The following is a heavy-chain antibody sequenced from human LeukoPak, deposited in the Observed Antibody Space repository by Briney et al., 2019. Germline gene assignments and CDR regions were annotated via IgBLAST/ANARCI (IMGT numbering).Heavy chain of an antibody. V-gene: IGHV3-23*01. CDR1: GFPFSSYA. CDR3: AKEGGSIAEPFDY. Sequence: GGSLRLSFAAPGFPFSSYAMSWVRQAPGKGLEWVSAISGSGGSTYYADSVKGRFTISRDNSKNTLYLQMNSLRAEDTAVYYCAKEGGSIAEPFDYWGQGTLVTVSS. J-gene: IGHJ4*02. D-gene: IGHD6-6*01. CDR2: ISGSGGST.